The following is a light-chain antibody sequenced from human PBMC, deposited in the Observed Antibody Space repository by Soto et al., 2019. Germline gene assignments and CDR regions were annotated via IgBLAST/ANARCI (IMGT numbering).Light chain of an antibody. CDR2: DVT. J-gene: IGLJ1*01. CDR3: SSYTTSSTLYV. Sequence: QSALTQPAPVSGSPGQSITISCTGTSSDVGAYNYVSWYQQYPGKAPKYIIYDVTNRPSGVSYRFSGSKSGNTASLTISGLQAEDEADYYCSSYTTSSTLYVFGTGTKLTVL. CDR1: SSDVGAYNY. V-gene: IGLV2-14*03.